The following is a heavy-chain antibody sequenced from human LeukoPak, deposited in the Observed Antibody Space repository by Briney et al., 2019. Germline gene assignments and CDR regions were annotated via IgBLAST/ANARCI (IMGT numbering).Heavy chain of an antibody. D-gene: IGHD6-13*01. V-gene: IGHV3-9*01. J-gene: IGHJ4*02. Sequence: PGGSLRLSCAASGFTFDDYAMHWVRQAPGKGLEWVSGISWNSGSIDYADSVKGRFSISRDNAKNSLYLQINSLRPEDTALYYCAKGGYSSSWSDFDYWGQGTLVTVSS. CDR3: AKGGYSSSWSDFDY. CDR1: GFTFDDYA. CDR2: ISWNSGSI.